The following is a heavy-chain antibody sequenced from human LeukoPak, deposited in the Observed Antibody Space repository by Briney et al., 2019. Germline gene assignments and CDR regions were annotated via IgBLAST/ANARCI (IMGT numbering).Heavy chain of an antibody. Sequence: SQTLSLTCTVSGGSISSGGYYWSWIRQHPGTGLEWIGYIYYSGSTYYNPSLKSRVTISVDTSKNQFSLKLSSVTAADTAVYYCARGGHWPPTANWFDPWGQGTLVTVSS. CDR3: ARGGHWPPTANWFDP. J-gene: IGHJ5*02. V-gene: IGHV4-31*03. CDR1: GGSISSGGYY. CDR2: IYYSGST.